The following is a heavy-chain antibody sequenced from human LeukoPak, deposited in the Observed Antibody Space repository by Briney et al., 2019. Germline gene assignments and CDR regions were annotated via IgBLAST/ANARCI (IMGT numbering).Heavy chain of an antibody. J-gene: IGHJ6*03. D-gene: IGHD1-7*01. CDR1: GASMSGLS. V-gene: IGHV4-59*11. CDR3: AREKWELLGEFSYYFDL. Sequence: PSETLSLTCTVSGASMSGLSWSWMRQAPGKGLEWIGFVQPGGSTNYNPSLQSRVSIPLDTSKNQFSLTLRSVTAADTAVYLCAREKWELLGEFSYYFDLWGKGSTVTVS. CDR2: VQPGGST.